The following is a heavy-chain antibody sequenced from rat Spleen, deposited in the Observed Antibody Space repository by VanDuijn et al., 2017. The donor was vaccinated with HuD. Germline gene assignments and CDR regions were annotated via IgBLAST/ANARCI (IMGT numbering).Heavy chain of an antibody. J-gene: IGHJ2*01. D-gene: IGHD3-1*01. V-gene: IGHV2S30*01. Sequence: QVQLKESGPGLVQPSQTLSLTCTVSGFSLMDYSVHWVRQPPGKGLEWMGRMKYDGETYYNSALKSRLSISRDTSKSQAFLKMNSLQTEDTAIYYCARHPWGGAPYYWGQGVMVTVSS. CDR2: MKYDGET. CDR1: GFSLMDYS. CDR3: ARHPWGGAPYY.